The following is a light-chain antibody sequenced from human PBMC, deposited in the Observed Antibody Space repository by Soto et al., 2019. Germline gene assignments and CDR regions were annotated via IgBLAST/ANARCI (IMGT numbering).Light chain of an antibody. CDR1: SSDVGGYNH. CDR2: DVS. Sequence: LTQPASVSGSPGQSIAISCTGTSSDVGGYNHVSWYQQQPGKAPKLVIYDVSNRPSGVSDRFSGSKSGNTASLTISGLQTEDEADYYCSSYTSSSTPGFGGGTKVTVL. CDR3: SSYTSSSTPG. V-gene: IGLV2-14*01. J-gene: IGLJ3*02.